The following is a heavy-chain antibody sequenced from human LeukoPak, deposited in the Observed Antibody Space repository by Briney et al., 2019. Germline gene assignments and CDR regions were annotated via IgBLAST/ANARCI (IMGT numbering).Heavy chain of an antibody. CDR1: GYSISSGYY. D-gene: IGHD1-7*01. CDR2: IYHSGST. J-gene: IGHJ4*02. Sequence: SETLSLTCAVSGYSISSGYYWGWIRQPPGKGLEWIASIYHSGSTYYNPSLKSRVTISVDTSKNQFSLKLSSVTAADTAVYYCARQGYFLELFRFDYWGQGTLVTVSS. V-gene: IGHV4-38-2*01. CDR3: ARQGYFLELFRFDY.